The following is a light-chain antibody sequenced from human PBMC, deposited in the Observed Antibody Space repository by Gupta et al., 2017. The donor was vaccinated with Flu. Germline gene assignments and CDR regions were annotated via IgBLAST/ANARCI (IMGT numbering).Light chain of an antibody. J-gene: IGKJ1*01. V-gene: IGKV3-15*01. CDR3: QQYSNWPQT. CDR2: GSS. CDR1: QSISSN. Sequence: EIVMPQPPATLSVSTGERATLSCRASQSISSNLAWYQQKPGQAPRLLIYGSSTRATGVPARFSGSGSGTEFTLTIASLQSEDFAIYYCQQYSNWPQTFGQGTKVEIK.